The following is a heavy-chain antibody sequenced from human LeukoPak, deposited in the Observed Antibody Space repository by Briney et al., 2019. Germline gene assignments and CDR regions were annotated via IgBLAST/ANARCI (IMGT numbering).Heavy chain of an antibody. Sequence: TGGSLRLSCAASGFTFSSYAMHWVRQAPGKGLEWVAVISYDGSNKYYADSVKGRFTISRDNAKNSLYLQMNSLRAEDTAVYYCARGVAAMVPGENAFDIWGQGTMVTVSS. CDR2: ISYDGSNK. CDR3: ARGVAAMVPGENAFDI. D-gene: IGHD5-18*01. J-gene: IGHJ3*02. V-gene: IGHV3-30*04. CDR1: GFTFSSYA.